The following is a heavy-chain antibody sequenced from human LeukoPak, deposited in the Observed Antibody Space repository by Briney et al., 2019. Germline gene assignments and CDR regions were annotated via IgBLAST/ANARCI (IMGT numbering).Heavy chain of an antibody. D-gene: IGHD1-26*01. CDR1: GFTVSSNY. V-gene: IGHV3-53*01. J-gene: IGHJ4*02. CDR3: AREGGGSYYNYFDY. Sequence: GGSLRLSCAASGFTVSSNYMSWVRQAPGKGLEWVSVIYSGGSTYYADSVKGRFTISRDNSKNTLYLQMKSLRAEDTAVYYCAREGGGSYYNYFDYWGQGTLVTVSS. CDR2: IYSGGST.